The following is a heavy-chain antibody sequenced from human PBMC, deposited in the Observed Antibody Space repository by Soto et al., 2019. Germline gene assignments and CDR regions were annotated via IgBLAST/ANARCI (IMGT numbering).Heavy chain of an antibody. V-gene: IGHV3-74*01. Sequence: GRALRLSCAASQFSFIGYWMHWVRQVTGKGPAWVSRINHDGSKTEYADSVKGRFTISRDNTNNTLYLQMNSLRVEDTAMYYCVREPWGFSGTWYDYWGQGTLVTVSS. D-gene: IGHD6-13*01. CDR2: INHDGSKT. CDR1: QFSFIGYW. J-gene: IGHJ4*02. CDR3: VREPWGFSGTWYDY.